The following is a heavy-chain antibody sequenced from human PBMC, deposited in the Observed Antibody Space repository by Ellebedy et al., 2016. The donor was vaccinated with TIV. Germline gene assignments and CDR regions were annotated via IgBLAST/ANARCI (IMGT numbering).Heavy chain of an antibody. V-gene: IGHV3-33*01. CDR2: IWFDGDTA. CDR1: GFLLTAYG. J-gene: IGHJ3*01. Sequence: GGSLRLSXAASGFLLTAYGTHWVRQGPGKGLEWVANIWFDGDTAYYADSVKGRFTVSRDTFNNTLYLQIDSLRVDDTGVYYCARGEHFGSAFDLWGHGTAVTVSS. CDR3: ARGEHFGSAFDL. D-gene: IGHD1/OR15-1a*01.